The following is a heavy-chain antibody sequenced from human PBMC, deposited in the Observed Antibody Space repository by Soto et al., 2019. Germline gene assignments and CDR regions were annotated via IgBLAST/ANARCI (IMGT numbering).Heavy chain of an antibody. J-gene: IGHJ4*02. Sequence: PSEALSLTCAVFGGSFCDYYWIWIRQAPGKGLEWIGEINHSGSTNYNPSLKSRVTVSVDTSKNQFSLKLGSVTAGDTAVYYCARFGRSYDFWSAYFVNDYWGQGTLAKVSS. D-gene: IGHD3-3*01. CDR1: GGSFCDYY. CDR3: ARFGRSYDFWSAYFVNDY. V-gene: IGHV4-34*01. CDR2: INHSGST.